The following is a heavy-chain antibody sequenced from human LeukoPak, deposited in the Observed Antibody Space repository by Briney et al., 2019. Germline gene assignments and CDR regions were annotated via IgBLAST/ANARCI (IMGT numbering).Heavy chain of an antibody. CDR3: ATLSDSSSGC. CDR2: INPNSGGS. Sequence: ASVKVSCKASGYTFTAYYMHWVRQAPGQGLEWMGRINPNSGGSDYAQKFQGRVTMTRDTSISTAYLELSRLISDDTAVYYCATLSDSSSGCWGQGTLVTVSS. V-gene: IGHV1-2*06. D-gene: IGHD6-25*01. J-gene: IGHJ4*02. CDR1: GYTFTAYY.